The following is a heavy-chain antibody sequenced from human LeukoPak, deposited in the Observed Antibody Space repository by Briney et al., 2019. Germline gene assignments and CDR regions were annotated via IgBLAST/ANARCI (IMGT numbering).Heavy chain of an antibody. CDR3: ARQHGSYWAYCDY. J-gene: IGHJ4*02. V-gene: IGHV4-59*01. CDR1: GGSISSYY. Sequence: PSETLSLTCTVSGGSISSYYWSWIRQPPGKGLEWIGYIYYSGSTNYNPSLKSRVTISVDTSKNQFSLKLSSVTAADTAMYYCARQHGSYWAYCDYWGQGTLVTVSS. D-gene: IGHD1-26*01. CDR2: IYYSGST.